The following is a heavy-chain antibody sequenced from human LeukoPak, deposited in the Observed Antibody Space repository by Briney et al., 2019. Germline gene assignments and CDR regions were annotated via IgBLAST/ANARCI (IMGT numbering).Heavy chain of an antibody. CDR1: GFTFGDYA. V-gene: IGHV3-49*04. D-gene: IGHD5-24*01. Sequence: GGSLRLSCTASGFTFGDYAMSWVRQAPGKGLEWVGFISSKAYGGTTEYAASVKGSFTISRDDSKSIASLQMNSLKTEDTAVYYCTRDVVGGRGYNERGYFDYWGQGTLVTVSS. J-gene: IGHJ4*02. CDR2: ISSKAYGGTT. CDR3: TRDVVGGRGYNERGYFDY.